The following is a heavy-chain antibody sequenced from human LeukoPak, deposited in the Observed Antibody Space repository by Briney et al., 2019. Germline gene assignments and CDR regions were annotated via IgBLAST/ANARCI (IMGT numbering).Heavy chain of an antibody. J-gene: IGHJ4*02. CDR1: GFTFSTYS. V-gene: IGHV3-48*01. CDR3: ARDSRGYNYLYFDY. CDR2: ISSSSSAI. Sequence: GGSLRLSCEASGFTFSTYSMNWVRQAPGKGLEWVSYISSSSSAIYYADSVKGRFTISRDNAKNSLYLQMNSLRAEDTAVYYCARDSRGYNYLYFDYWGQGTLVTVSS. D-gene: IGHD5-18*01.